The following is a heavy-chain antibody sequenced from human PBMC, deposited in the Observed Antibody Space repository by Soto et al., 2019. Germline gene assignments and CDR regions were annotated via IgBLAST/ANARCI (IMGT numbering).Heavy chain of an antibody. J-gene: IGHJ6*04. CDR2: ISFYASNE. D-gene: IGHD3-22*01. V-gene: IGHV3-30-3*01. Sequence: WGSLRLSGAASGFNFRDYVVHLVREAPGRGLEWMAVISFYASNECYADFVQGRFTLSSDNSRNMWYLQVNSLRRDDTAVYFCARAGYYDSRGFYYGIDVWRKG. CDR1: GFNFRDYV. CDR3: ARAGYYDSRGFYYGIDV.